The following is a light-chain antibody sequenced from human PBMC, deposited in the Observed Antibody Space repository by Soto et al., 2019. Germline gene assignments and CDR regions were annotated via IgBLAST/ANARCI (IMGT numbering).Light chain of an antibody. Sequence: DIVLTQSPAILSVSPGDRATLSCRAGQSVSNNLAWYQQKPGQTPRLVIYGASNRATGVPARFSGSGSGTEFTLTITSLQSEDFAVYYCQQYNKWRTFGQGTKVDI. CDR1: QSVSNN. CDR3: QQYNKWRT. CDR2: GAS. J-gene: IGKJ1*01. V-gene: IGKV3-15*01.